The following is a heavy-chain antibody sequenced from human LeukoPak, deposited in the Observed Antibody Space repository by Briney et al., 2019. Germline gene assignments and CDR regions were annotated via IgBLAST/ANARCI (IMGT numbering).Heavy chain of an antibody. V-gene: IGHV4-59*01. J-gene: IGHJ4*02. D-gene: IGHD1-26*01. CDR3: ARKGSGSYFDY. Sequence: SETLSLTCTVSGGSINSYYWGWIRQPPGKGLEWIGYIYYSGSTNYNPSLKSRVTIPVDTSKNQFSLKVTSVTAADTAVYYCARKGSGSYFDYWGQGTLATVSS. CDR1: GGSINSYY. CDR2: IYYSGST.